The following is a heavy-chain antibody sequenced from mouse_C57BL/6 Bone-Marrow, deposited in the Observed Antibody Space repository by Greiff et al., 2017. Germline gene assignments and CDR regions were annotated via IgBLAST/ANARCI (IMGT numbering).Heavy chain of an antibody. CDR3: ARSRSSSFAY. D-gene: IGHD1-1*01. V-gene: IGHV1-42*01. CDR1: GYSFTGYY. CDR2: INPSTGGT. Sequence: VQLQQSGPELVKPGASVKISCKASGYSFTGYYMNWVKQSPEKSLEWIGEINPSTGGTTYNQKFKAKATLTVDKSSSTAYMQLKSLTSEDSAVYYCARSRSSSFAYWGQGTLVTVSA. J-gene: IGHJ3*01.